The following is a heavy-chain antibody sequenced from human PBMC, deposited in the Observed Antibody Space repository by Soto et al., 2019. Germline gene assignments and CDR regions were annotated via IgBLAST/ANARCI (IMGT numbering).Heavy chain of an antibody. CDR2: VSYDGYNK. D-gene: IGHD2-2*01. Sequence: GGSLRLSCAASGFTFSSYAMHWVRQAPGKGLEWVAIVSYDGYNKYYADSVKGRFTVSRDNSKYTLYLQMNSLIAEDTAVYYCSRDPALYCSSTSCHEGEWYFVRGGRGTGVTVSS. CDR1: GFTFSSYA. CDR3: SRDPALYCSSTSCHEGEWYFVR. V-gene: IGHV3-30-3*01. J-gene: IGHJ2*01.